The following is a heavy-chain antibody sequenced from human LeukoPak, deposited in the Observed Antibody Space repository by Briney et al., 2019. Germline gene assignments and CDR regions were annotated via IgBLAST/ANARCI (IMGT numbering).Heavy chain of an antibody. CDR2: IYYSGTT. Sequence: SETLSLTCTVSGGSISSNYYYWGWIRQPPGKGLEWIGSIYYSGTTYYNPSLRSRVTTSVDTSKNQVSLKLSSVTAADTAVYYSARHATPGVSSAFDLWGQGTMITVSS. CDR1: GGSISSNYYY. D-gene: IGHD2-15*01. CDR3: ARHATPGVSSAFDL. J-gene: IGHJ3*01. V-gene: IGHV4-39*01.